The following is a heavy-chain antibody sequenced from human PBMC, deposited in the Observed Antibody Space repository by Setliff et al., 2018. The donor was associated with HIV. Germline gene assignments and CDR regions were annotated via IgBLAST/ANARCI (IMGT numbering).Heavy chain of an antibody. Sequence: SETLSLTCTVSGFSVSRGYYWGWIRQPPGKGLEWIGSIYHSGNTYYMPSLQSRVTISVDMSKNQFSLNLNSVTAADTAVYYCARGQGCGGGCHYAFEMWGQGTMVTVSS. CDR2: IYHSGNT. CDR3: ARGQGCGGGCHYAFEM. D-gene: IGHD2-21*02. V-gene: IGHV4-38-2*02. J-gene: IGHJ3*02. CDR1: GFSVSRGYY.